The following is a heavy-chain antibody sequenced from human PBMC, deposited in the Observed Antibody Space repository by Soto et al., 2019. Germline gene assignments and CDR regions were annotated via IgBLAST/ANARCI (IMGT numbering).Heavy chain of an antibody. Sequence: QVQLVESGGGVVQPGRSLRLSCAASGFTFSSYAMHWVRKAPGKGLEWVAVISYDGSNKYYADSVKGRFTISRDNSKNTLYLQMNSLRAEDTAVYYCARDLAAAGMAPPADDDYWGQGTLVTVSS. J-gene: IGHJ4*02. CDR2: ISYDGSNK. CDR1: GFTFSSYA. V-gene: IGHV3-30-3*01. CDR3: ARDLAAAGMAPPADDDY. D-gene: IGHD6-13*01.